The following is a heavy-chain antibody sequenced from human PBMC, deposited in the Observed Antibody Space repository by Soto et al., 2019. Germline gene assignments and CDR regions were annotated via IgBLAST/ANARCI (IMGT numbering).Heavy chain of an antibody. CDR1: GFTFRYYW. V-gene: IGHV3-74*01. Sequence: EVHLVESGGGLVQPGGSLRLSCAASGFTFRYYWLHWVRQVPGRGPVWVSGINNDGSDTFYADFVEDRFTISRDNAKNTVYLRMDSLRAEDTAIYYCGSLFEFWGQGTLVTVPS. CDR3: GSLFEF. CDR2: INNDGSDT. J-gene: IGHJ4*02.